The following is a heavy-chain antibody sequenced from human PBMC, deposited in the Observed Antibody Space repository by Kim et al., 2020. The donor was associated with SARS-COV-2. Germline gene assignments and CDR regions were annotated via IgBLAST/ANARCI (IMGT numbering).Heavy chain of an antibody. D-gene: IGHD6-13*01. V-gene: IGHV3-23*01. Sequence: GGSLRLSCTASGFTFSSYAMTWVRQAPGKGLEWVSGISDSGGRTYYADSVKGRFTISRDNSKNTLYLQINTVRAEDTALYYCAKAGQRLVWGYFDYWGQGTRVTVSS. CDR3: AKAGQRLVWGYFDY. CDR2: ISDSGGRT. CDR1: GFTFSSYA. J-gene: IGHJ4*02.